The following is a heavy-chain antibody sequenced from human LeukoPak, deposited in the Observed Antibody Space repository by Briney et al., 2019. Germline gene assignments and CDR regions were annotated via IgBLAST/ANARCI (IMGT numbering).Heavy chain of an antibody. V-gene: IGHV4-39*02. CDR1: GDSISTSRYA. CDR2: IYNSGST. D-gene: IGHD3-16*01. Sequence: SETLSLTCTVSGDSISTSRYAWGWIRQSPGKGLEWIGTIYNSGSTNLNPSLKTRVTMSVDASKNHFSLNLNSVTAADTALYFCARVALTGEGGRGYFNLWGRGNWSVSPQ. J-gene: IGHJ2*01. CDR3: ARVALTGEGGRGYFNL.